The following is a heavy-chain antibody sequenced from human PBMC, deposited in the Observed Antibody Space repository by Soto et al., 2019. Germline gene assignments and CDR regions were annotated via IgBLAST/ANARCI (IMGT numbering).Heavy chain of an antibody. J-gene: IGHJ6*02. CDR3: ATPARDFYGPFYQHSGLDV. Sequence: QVQLVQSGPEVKKIGSSMRVSCKASGGPFRGYSLNWVRQAPGQGLEWIGGIVPDFGAPNYAQKFQGRVSITADEVTSTVYMELKGLRSDDTVVYYCATPARDFYGPFYQHSGLDVWGQGTRLTVSS. CDR2: IVPDFGAP. CDR1: GGPFRGYS. V-gene: IGHV1-69*01. D-gene: IGHD3-16*01.